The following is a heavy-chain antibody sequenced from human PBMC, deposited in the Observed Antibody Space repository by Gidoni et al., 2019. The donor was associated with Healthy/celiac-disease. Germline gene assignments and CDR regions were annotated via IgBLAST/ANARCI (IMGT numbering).Heavy chain of an antibody. CDR1: GGSISSGSYY. J-gene: IGHJ3*02. D-gene: IGHD2-2*01. CDR2: IYTSGST. CDR3: ARDEIPAPIGEAFDI. V-gene: IGHV4-61*02. Sequence: QVQLQESGPGLVKPSQTLSLTCTVPGGSISSGSYYWSWIRQPAGKGLEWIGRIYTSGSTNYNPSLKSRVTISVDTSKNQFSLKLSSVTAADTAVYYCARDEIPAPIGEAFDIWGQGTMVTVSS.